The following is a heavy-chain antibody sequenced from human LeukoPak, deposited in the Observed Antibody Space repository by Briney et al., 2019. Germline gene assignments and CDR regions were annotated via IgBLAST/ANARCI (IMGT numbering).Heavy chain of an antibody. CDR1: GGSMSSYY. CDR3: ARVPDSNYVWSDP. CDR2: LFNSGST. D-gene: IGHD4-11*01. Sequence: SETLSLTCTVSGGSMSSYYWSWIRQPPGKGLEWIGYLFNSGSTNYNPSLKSRVTISVDTSKNQFSLKLSSVTAADTAVYYCARVPDSNYVWSDPWGQGTLVTVSS. J-gene: IGHJ5*02. V-gene: IGHV4-59*01.